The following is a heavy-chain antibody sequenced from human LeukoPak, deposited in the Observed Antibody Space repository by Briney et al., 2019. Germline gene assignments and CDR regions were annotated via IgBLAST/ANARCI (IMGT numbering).Heavy chain of an antibody. CDR1: GFTVSSNY. Sequence: GGSLRLSCAASGFTVSSNYMSWVRQAPGKGLEWVSLIYSDDTTLYADSVKGRFTISGDNSKNTLYLQMNSLRAEDTAVYYCASDSGSWWNRYDYWGQGTLVTVSS. V-gene: IGHV3-66*02. CDR2: IYSDDTT. J-gene: IGHJ4*02. D-gene: IGHD6-13*01. CDR3: ASDSGSWWNRYDY.